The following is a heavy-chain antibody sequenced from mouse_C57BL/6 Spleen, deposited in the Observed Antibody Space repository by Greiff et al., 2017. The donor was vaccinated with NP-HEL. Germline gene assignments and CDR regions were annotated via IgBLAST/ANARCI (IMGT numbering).Heavy chain of an antibody. Sequence: EVMLVESGGGLVQPGGSMKLSCVASGFTFSNYWMNWVRQSPEQGLEWVAQIRLKSDNYATHYAESVKGRFTISRDDSKSSVYLQMTNLRAEDTGIYYCTGSGPYYFDYWGQGTTLTVSS. V-gene: IGHV6-3*01. CDR2: IRLKSDNYAT. CDR1: GFTFSNYW. J-gene: IGHJ2*01. CDR3: TGSGPYYFDY. D-gene: IGHD4-1*01.